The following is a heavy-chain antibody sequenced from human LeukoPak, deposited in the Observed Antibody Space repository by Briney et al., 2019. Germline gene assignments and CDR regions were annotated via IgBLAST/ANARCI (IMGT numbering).Heavy chain of an antibody. J-gene: IGHJ3*02. Sequence: ASVKVSCKASVYTFTRYYMHWVRQAPGPGLERMGWVNPNSGVTKYAQKFQGRVTMTRDTSISTAYMELSSLRSDDTAVYYCAILIAAADLDAFDIWGQGTMVTVSS. CDR1: VYTFTRYY. CDR2: VNPNSGVT. CDR3: AILIAAADLDAFDI. V-gene: IGHV1-2*02. D-gene: IGHD6-13*01.